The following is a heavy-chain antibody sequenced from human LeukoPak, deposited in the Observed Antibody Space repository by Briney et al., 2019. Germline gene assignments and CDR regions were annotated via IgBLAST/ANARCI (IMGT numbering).Heavy chain of an antibody. CDR3: ARDPPRITMIVVVDF. Sequence: ASVKVSCKASGYTFTGYYMHWVRQAPGQGLEWVGWINPNSGGTNYAQKFQGRVTMTRDTSISTAYMELSRLRSDDTAVYYCARDPPRITMIVVVDFWGQGTLVTVSS. D-gene: IGHD3-22*01. CDR1: GYTFTGYY. V-gene: IGHV1-2*02. CDR2: INPNSGGT. J-gene: IGHJ4*02.